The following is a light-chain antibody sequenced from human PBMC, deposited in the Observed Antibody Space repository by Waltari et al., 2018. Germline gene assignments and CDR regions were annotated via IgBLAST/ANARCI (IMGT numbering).Light chain of an antibody. V-gene: IGLV2-23*03. CDR2: EGS. J-gene: IGLJ2*01. Sequence: QSALTQPASVSGSPGQSITISCTGTSSDVGSNNLVSWYQQHPGQAPKVVIYEGSERPSGISKRFSGSKSGITASLTLSALQPEDEADYYCCSYAGSGTFVVFGGGTKLTVL. CDR3: CSYAGSGTFVV. CDR1: SSDVGSNNL.